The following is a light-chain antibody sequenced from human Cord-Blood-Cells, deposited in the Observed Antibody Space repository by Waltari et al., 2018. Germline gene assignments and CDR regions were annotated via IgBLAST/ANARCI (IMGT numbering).Light chain of an antibody. Sequence: SSELTQDPAVSVALGQTVRITCQGDSLRRSYARRYQKKPGQAPVLVIYGKNNRPSGIPDRFSGSSSGNTASLTITGAQAEDEADYYCNSRDSSGNHWVFGGGTKLTVL. J-gene: IGLJ3*02. CDR2: GKN. CDR3: NSRDSSGNHWV. CDR1: SLRRSY. V-gene: IGLV3-19*01.